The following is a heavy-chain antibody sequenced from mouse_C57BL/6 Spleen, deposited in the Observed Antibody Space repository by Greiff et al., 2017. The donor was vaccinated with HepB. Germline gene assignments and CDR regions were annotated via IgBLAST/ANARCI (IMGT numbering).Heavy chain of an antibody. CDR1: GYTFTSYW. CDR3: ARLSYYDYDGFAY. V-gene: IGHV1-55*01. D-gene: IGHD2-4*01. J-gene: IGHJ3*01. Sequence: VQLQQPGAELVKPGASVKMSCKASGYTFTSYWITWVKQRPGQGLEWIGDIYPGSGSTNYNEKFKSKATLTVDTSSSTAYMQLSSLTSEDSAVYYCARLSYYDYDGFAYWGQGTLVTVSA. CDR2: IYPGSGST.